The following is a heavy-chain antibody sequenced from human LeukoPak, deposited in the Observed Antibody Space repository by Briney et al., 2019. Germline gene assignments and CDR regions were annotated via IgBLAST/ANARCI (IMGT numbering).Heavy chain of an antibody. Sequence: ASVKVSCKASGYTFPGYYMHWVRQAPGQGLEWMGWINPNSGGTNYAQKFQGRVTMTRDTSISTAYMELSRLRSDDTAVYYCARVDRAYYDFWSGPTAAFDIWGQGTMVTVSS. CDR3: ARVDRAYYDFWSGPTAAFDI. CDR2: INPNSGGT. J-gene: IGHJ3*02. D-gene: IGHD3-3*01. CDR1: GYTFPGYY. V-gene: IGHV1-2*02.